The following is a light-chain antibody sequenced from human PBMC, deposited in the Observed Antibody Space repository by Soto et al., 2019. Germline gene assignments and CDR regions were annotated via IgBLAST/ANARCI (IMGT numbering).Light chain of an antibody. CDR2: GAS. Sequence: IQMTQSPSSLSASVGDRVTITCRAGQSVATYLSWYRQKPGKAPELLIYGASHLQSGVPTRFTGSGSGTDFTLTISSLQPEDFATYYCQQSYSSWTCGQGTRLEIK. J-gene: IGKJ2*01. CDR3: QQSYSSWT. CDR1: QSVATY. V-gene: IGKV1-39*01.